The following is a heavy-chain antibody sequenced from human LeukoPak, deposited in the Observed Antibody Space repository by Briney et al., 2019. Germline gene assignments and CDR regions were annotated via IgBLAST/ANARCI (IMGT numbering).Heavy chain of an antibody. CDR2: IYTSGTT. V-gene: IGHV4-61*02. Sequence: SQTLSLTCTVSGASVNSDNYYWTWIRQPAGKRLVWIGRIYTSGTTNYNPSPKSRVTISIDASKNQFSLRLSSVTAADTAVYYGTRGGELMNFWGQGTLVTVSS. CDR3: TRGGELMNF. D-gene: IGHD1-26*01. J-gene: IGHJ4*02. CDR1: GASVNSDNYY.